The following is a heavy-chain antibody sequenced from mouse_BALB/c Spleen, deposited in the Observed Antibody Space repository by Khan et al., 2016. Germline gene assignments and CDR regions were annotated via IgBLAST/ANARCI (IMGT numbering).Heavy chain of an antibody. J-gene: IGHJ1*01. V-gene: IGHV3-2*02. CDR1: GYSITSDYA. Sequence: EVQLQESGPGLVKPSQSLSLTCTVTGYSITSDYAWNWIRQFPGNKLEWMGYISYSGSTSYNPSLKSRISITRDTSKNQFFLQLNSVTHEATATYYCARNYWYFDVWRAGTTGTVSS. CDR3: ARNYWYFDV. CDR2: ISYSGST.